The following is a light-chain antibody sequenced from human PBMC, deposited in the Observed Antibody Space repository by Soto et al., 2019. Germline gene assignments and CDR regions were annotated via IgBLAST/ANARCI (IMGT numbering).Light chain of an antibody. CDR1: QSLSTYS. CDR2: AAS. CDR3: QQRTNWPPLT. Sequence: EIVLTQSPGTLSLSPGERATLSCRASQSLSTYSLAWYQQKPGQTPRLLIYAASTRDTDIPDRFNGSGSGTDFALTISRLEPEDFAVYYCQQRTNWPPLTFGGGTKVEIK. V-gene: IGKV3D-20*02. J-gene: IGKJ4*01.